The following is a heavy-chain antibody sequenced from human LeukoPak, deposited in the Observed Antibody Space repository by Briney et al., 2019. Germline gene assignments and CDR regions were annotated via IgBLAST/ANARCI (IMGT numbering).Heavy chain of an antibody. CDR2: ISGSGGST. D-gene: IGHD3-9*01. V-gene: IGHV3-23*01. Sequence: GGSLRLSCAASGFTFSSYAMSWVRQAPGKGLEWVSAISGSGGSTYYADSVKDRFTISRDNSKNTLYLQMNSLRAEDTAVYYCAKSSSYDILTGLYNWFDPWGQGTLVTVSS. CDR1: GFTFSSYA. J-gene: IGHJ5*02. CDR3: AKSSSYDILTGLYNWFDP.